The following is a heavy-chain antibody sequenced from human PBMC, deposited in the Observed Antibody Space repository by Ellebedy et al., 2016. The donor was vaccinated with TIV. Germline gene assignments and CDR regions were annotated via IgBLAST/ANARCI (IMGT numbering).Heavy chain of an antibody. V-gene: IGHV3-9*01. CDR1: GFSFDDYA. Sequence: SLKISXVASGFSFDDYAMHWVRQAPGKGLEWVSAITWNSGSTGYAGSVKGRFTISRDNAKNSLYLQMSSLRSEATALYYCAKDKHAAGWSLPDYWGQGTLVTVSS. CDR2: ITWNSGST. J-gene: IGHJ4*02. CDR3: AKDKHAAGWSLPDY. D-gene: IGHD6-13*01.